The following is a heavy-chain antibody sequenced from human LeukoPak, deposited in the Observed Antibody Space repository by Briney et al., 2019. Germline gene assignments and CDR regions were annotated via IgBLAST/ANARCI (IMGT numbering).Heavy chain of an antibody. J-gene: IGHJ4*02. D-gene: IGHD3-16*02. Sequence: GGSLRLSCAASGFTFSSYSMNWVRQAPGKGLEWVSYISSSSSTIYYADSVKGRFTISRDNAKNSLYLQMNSLRAEDTAVYYCARGNYDYVWGSYRSPSFDYWGQGTLVTVSS. CDR1: GFTFSSYS. CDR3: ARGNYDYVWGSYRSPSFDY. V-gene: IGHV3-48*01. CDR2: ISSSSSTI.